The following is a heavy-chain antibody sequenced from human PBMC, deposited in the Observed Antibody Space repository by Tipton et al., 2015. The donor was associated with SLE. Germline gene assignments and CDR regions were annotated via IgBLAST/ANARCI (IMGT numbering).Heavy chain of an antibody. CDR3: ARDRSDGAAAVPLYYFDY. V-gene: IGHV4-39*07. CDR1: GGSISSSSYY. Sequence: TLSLTCTVSGGSISSSSYYWGWIRQPPGKGLEWIGSIYYSGSTYYNPSLKSRVTISVDTSKNQFSLKLSSVTAADTAVYYCARDRSDGAAAVPLYYFDYWGQGTLVTVSS. CDR2: IYYSGST. D-gene: IGHD6-13*01. J-gene: IGHJ4*02.